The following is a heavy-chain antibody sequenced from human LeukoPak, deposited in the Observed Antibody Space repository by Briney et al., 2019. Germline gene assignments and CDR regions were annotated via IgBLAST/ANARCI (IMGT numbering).Heavy chain of an antibody. J-gene: IGHJ4*02. CDR3: ARDLGGWYPGYFDY. CDR2: ISNSGSTI. V-gene: IGHV3-48*01. CDR1: GLTFSTYS. D-gene: IGHD6-19*01. Sequence: PGGSLRLSCADSGLTFSTYSMNWVRQAPGKGLEWVSYISNSGSTIYYADSVKGRFTISRDNAKNSLYLQMNSLRAEDTAVYYCARDLGGWYPGYFDYWGQGTLVTVSS.